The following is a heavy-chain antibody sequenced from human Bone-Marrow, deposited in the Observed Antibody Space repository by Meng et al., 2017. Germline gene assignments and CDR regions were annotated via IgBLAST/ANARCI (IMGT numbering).Heavy chain of an antibody. V-gene: IGHV4-34*01. Sequence: SETLSLTCVVYGGSFSGYYWSWIRQPPGKGLEWIGEINHSGSTNYNPSLKSRVTISVDTSKNQFSLKLSSVTAADTAVYYCARFLPGYSYGFDYWGQGTLVTVSS. CDR3: ARFLPGYSYGFDY. J-gene: IGHJ4*02. D-gene: IGHD5-18*01. CDR1: GGSFSGYY. CDR2: INHSGST.